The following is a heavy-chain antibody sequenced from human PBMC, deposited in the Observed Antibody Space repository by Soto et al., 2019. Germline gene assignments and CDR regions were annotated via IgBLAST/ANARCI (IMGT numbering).Heavy chain of an antibody. D-gene: IGHD2-15*01. V-gene: IGHV3-30*18. CDR2: ISYVGSDK. Sequence: PGGFLRLSCAASGFTFSSYGMHWVRQAPGKGLEWVAFISYVGSDKYYGDSVKGRFTISRDNSKNTLYLQMNRLRGEDTAVYYCAKGSSTVVIRPFDYWGQGTLVTVSS. CDR1: GFTFSSYG. CDR3: AKGSSTVVIRPFDY. J-gene: IGHJ4*02.